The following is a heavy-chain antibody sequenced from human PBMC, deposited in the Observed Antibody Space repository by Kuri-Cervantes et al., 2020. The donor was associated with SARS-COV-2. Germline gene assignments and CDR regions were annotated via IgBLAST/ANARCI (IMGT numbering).Heavy chain of an antibody. CDR1: GFTFSSYA. D-gene: IGHD5/OR15-5a*01. Sequence: GGSLRLSCAASGFTFSSYAMHWVRQAPGKGLEWVAVISYDGSNKYYADSVKGRFIISRDNSKNTLYLQMNSLRAEDTAVYYCARECTLECLDAFDIWGQGTMVTVSS. CDR3: ARECTLECLDAFDI. J-gene: IGHJ3*02. V-gene: IGHV3-30-3*01. CDR2: ISYDGSNK.